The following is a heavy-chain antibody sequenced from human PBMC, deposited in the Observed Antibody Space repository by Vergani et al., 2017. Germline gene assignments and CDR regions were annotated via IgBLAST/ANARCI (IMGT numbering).Heavy chain of an antibody. CDR1: GITFKNAW. CDR2: IRSKNDGGTA. CDR3: YTDYQDF. V-gene: IGHV3-15*01. J-gene: IGHJ4*02. Sequence: EVQVVESGGGLIKPGRSLRLSCVVSGITFKNAWINWVRQAPGKGLEWIGRIRSKNDGGTADYAAPLKGRFTISRADSKDSAFLFVNNLKTEDTAVYFCYTDYQDFWGQGTLVTVSS. D-gene: IGHD4-11*01.